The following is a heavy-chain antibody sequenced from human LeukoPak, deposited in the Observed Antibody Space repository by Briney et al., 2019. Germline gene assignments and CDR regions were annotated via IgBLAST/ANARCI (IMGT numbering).Heavy chain of an antibody. CDR3: ARDTYYYDSSGYYSWFDP. V-gene: IGHV3-48*03. CDR2: ISTSGDTI. CDR1: EFNFSNYE. J-gene: IGHJ5*02. Sequence: GGSLRLSCAASEFNFSNYEMNWVRQAPGKGLEWLSYISTSGDTIYYADSVKGRFTISRDNAKNSLYLQMNSLRAEDTAVYYCARDTYYYDSSGYYSWFDPWGQGTLVTVSS. D-gene: IGHD3-22*01.